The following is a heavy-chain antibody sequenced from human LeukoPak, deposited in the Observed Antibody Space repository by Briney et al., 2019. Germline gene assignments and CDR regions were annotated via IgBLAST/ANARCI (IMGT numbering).Heavy chain of an antibody. V-gene: IGHV3-30*18. CDR2: ISYDGSNK. CDR3: AKDETSYVDKILSSAMDV. Sequence: GGSLRLSCAAYGFTFSSYGMHWVRQAPGKGLEWVAVISYDGSNKYYADSVKGRFTISRDNSKNTLYLQMNSLRAEDTAVYYCAKDETSYVDKILSSAMDVWGQGTTVTVSS. D-gene: IGHD1-26*01. J-gene: IGHJ6*02. CDR1: GFTFSSYG.